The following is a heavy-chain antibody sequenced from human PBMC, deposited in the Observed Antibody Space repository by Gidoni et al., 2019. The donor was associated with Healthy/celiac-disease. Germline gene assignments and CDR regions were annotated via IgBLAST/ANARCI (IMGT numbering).Heavy chain of an antibody. CDR1: GGTFSSYA. CDR3: ARELVPPIVVVPAAMGSYFDY. J-gene: IGHJ4*02. V-gene: IGHV1-69*01. Sequence: QVQLVQSGAEVKKPGSSVKVSCKASGGTFSSYAISWVRQAPGQGLEWMGGIIPIFGTANYAQKFQGRVTITADESTSTAYMELSSLRSEDTAVYYCARELVPPIVVVPAAMGSYFDYWGQGTLVTVSS. D-gene: IGHD2-2*01. CDR2: IIPIFGTA.